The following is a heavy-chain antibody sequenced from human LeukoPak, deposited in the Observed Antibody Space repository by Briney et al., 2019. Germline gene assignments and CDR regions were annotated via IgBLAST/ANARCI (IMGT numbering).Heavy chain of an antibody. Sequence: GGSLRLSCAASGFTFSTYVMHWVRQAPGEGLEWVAVISYDGSNKSYADSVKGRFTISRDNSKNTLYLQMNSLRDEDTAVYYCARDSSSSFDYWGQGTLVAVSS. D-gene: IGHD6-6*01. CDR2: ISYDGSNK. V-gene: IGHV3-30-3*01. CDR1: GFTFSTYV. J-gene: IGHJ4*02. CDR3: ARDSSSSFDY.